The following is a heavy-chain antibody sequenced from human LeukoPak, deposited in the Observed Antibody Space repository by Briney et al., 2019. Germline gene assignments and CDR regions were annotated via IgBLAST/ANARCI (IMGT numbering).Heavy chain of an antibody. V-gene: IGHV3-23*01. J-gene: IGHJ3*01. Sequence: GGSLRLSCAASGFTFSSYAMSWVRQAPGKGLEWVSAISGSGGSTYYADSVKGRFTISRDNSKNTLFLQMNSLRAEDTAVYYCARETYHYDSSGPFGVWGQGTMVTVSS. CDR2: ISGSGGST. CDR1: GFTFSSYA. D-gene: IGHD3-22*01. CDR3: ARETYHYDSSGPFGV.